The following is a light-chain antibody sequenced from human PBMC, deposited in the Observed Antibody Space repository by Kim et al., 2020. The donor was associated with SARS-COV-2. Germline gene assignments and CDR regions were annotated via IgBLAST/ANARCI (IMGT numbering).Light chain of an antibody. Sequence: SPGKSITISCTGTSSDVGSYNLVSWYQQHPGKAPKLMIYEVSKRPSGVYNRFSGSKSGNTASLTISGLQAEDEADYYCCSYAGSVVFGGGTQLTVL. J-gene: IGLJ2*01. CDR1: SSDVGSYNL. CDR2: EVS. V-gene: IGLV2-23*02. CDR3: CSYAGSVV.